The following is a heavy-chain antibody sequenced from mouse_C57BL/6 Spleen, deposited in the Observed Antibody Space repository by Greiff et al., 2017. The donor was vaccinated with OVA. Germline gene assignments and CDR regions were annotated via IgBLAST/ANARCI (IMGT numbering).Heavy chain of an antibody. CDR2: IRSKSNNYAT. D-gene: IGHD2-5*01. Sequence: EVKLMESGGGLVQPKGSLKLSCAASGFSFNTYAMNWVRQAPGKGLEWVARIRSKSNNYATYYADSVKDRFTISRDDSESMLYLQMNNLKTEDTAMYCGMRPSKTAWVAYWGEGTLVTVSA. J-gene: IGHJ3*01. CDR1: GFSFNTYA. V-gene: IGHV10-1*01. CDR3: MRPSKTAWVAY.